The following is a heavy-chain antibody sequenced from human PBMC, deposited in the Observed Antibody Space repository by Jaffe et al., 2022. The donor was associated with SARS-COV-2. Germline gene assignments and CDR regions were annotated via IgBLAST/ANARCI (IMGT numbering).Heavy chain of an antibody. V-gene: IGHV4-59*02. CDR3: AREGYSGSGIYSIDY. CDR1: GGSVNSYY. J-gene: IGHJ4*02. CDR2: ISYSGST. D-gene: IGHD3-10*01. Sequence: QVQLQESGPGLVKPSETLSLICTVSGGSVNSYYWTWIRQTPGKGLEWIGEISYSGSTNYNPSLKSRVTIAVDRSKNQFSLMLNSVTAADTAVYHCAREGYSGSGIYSIDYWGQGTLVTVSS.